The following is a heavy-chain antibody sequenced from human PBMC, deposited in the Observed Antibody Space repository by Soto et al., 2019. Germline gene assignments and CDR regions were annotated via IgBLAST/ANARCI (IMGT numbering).Heavy chain of an antibody. CDR1: GFSFGTSA. Sequence: PGGSLRLSCAASGFSFGTSAMSWVRQAPGKGLEWVSSISGSGGSTYYSNSVKGRFAISRDNSKNTLYLQMNSLRVDDTAVYYCVRGYLSSDYWGQGTLVTVSS. CDR3: VRGYLSSDY. CDR2: ISGSGGST. J-gene: IGHJ4*02. D-gene: IGHD6-6*01. V-gene: IGHV3-23*01.